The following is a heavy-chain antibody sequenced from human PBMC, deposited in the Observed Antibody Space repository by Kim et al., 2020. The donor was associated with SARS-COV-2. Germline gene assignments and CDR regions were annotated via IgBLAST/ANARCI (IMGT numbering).Heavy chain of an antibody. J-gene: IGHJ6*02. CDR3: TRDCRTGCSGGFELDYGMDV. V-gene: IGHV3-49*03. Sequence: GGSLRLSCTASGFTFGDYAMSWFRQAPGKGLEWVGFIRSKAYGGTTEYAASVKGRFTISRDDSKSIAYLQMNSLKTEDTAVYYCTRDCRTGCSGGFELDYGMDVWGQGTTVTVSS. CDR2: IRSKAYGGTT. CDR1: GFTFGDYA. D-gene: IGHD2-15*01.